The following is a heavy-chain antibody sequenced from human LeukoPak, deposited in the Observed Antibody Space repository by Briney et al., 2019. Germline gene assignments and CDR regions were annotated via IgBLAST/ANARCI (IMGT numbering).Heavy chain of an antibody. J-gene: IGHJ5*02. CDR3: ARAGSYRQLWSS. V-gene: IGHV4-59*02. Sequence: SETLSPTCTVSGGSVSNYYWSWIRQPPGKRLEWIGYIYNSGNTNYNPSLKSRVTMSVDTSKNQFSLKLSSVTAADTAVYYCARAGSYRQLWSSWGQGTLVTVSS. D-gene: IGHD5-18*01. CDR1: GGSVSNYY. CDR2: IYNSGNT.